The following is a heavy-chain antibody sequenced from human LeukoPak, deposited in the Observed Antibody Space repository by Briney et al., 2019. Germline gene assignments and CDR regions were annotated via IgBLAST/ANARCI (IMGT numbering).Heavy chain of an antibody. Sequence: GGSLRLSCAASGFTFSSYEMNWVRQAPGKGLEWVSYISSSGSTIYYADSVKGRFTISRDNAKNSLYLQMNSLRAEDTAVYYCASGIRIYGGNYWGQGTLVTVSS. CDR1: GFTFSSYE. V-gene: IGHV3-48*03. D-gene: IGHD4-23*01. CDR2: ISSSGSTI. CDR3: ASGIRIYGGNY. J-gene: IGHJ4*02.